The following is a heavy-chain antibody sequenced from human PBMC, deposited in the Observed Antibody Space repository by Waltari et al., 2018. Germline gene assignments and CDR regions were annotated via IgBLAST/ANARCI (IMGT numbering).Heavy chain of an antibody. CDR3: ARDICSGGSCYSSYWYFDL. Sequence: QVQLVQSGAEVKKPGSSVKVSCKASGGTFSSYATSWVRQAPGQGLEWMGGTIPIFGTANYAQKFQGRVTITADKSTSTAYMELSSLRSEDTAVYYCARDICSGGSCYSSYWYFDLWGRGTLVTVSS. CDR2: TIPIFGTA. V-gene: IGHV1-69*14. D-gene: IGHD2-15*01. CDR1: GGTFSSYA. J-gene: IGHJ2*01.